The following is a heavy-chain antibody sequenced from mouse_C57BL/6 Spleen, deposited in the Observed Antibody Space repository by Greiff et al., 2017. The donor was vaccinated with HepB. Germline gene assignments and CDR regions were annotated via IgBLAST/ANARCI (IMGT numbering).Heavy chain of an antibody. CDR1: GFTFSDYG. Sequence: EVMLVESGGGLVKPGGSLKLSCAASGFTFSDYGMHWVRQAPEKGLEWVAYISSGSSTIYYADTVKGRFTISRDNAKNTLFLQMTSLRSEDTAMYYCASGDYGSSSTACFAYWGQGTLVTVSS. V-gene: IGHV5-17*01. CDR2: ISSGSSTI. D-gene: IGHD1-1*01. CDR3: ASGDYGSSSTACFAY. J-gene: IGHJ3*01.